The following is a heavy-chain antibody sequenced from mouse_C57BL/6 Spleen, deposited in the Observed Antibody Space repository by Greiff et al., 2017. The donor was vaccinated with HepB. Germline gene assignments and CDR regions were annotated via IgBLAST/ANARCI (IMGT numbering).Heavy chain of an antibody. J-gene: IGHJ4*01. Sequence: LLESGPGLVKPSQSLSLTCSVTGYSITSGYYWNWIRQFPGNKLEWMGYISYDGSNNYNPSLKNRISITRDTSKNQFFLKLNSVTTEDTATYYCARGEGSSLYYYAMDYWGQGTSVTVSS. V-gene: IGHV3-6*01. CDR1: GYSITSGYY. CDR3: ARGEGSSLYYYAMDY. D-gene: IGHD1-1*01. CDR2: ISYDGSN.